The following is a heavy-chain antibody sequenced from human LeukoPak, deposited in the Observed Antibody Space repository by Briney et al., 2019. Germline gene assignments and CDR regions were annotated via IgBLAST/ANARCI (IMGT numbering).Heavy chain of an antibody. CDR1: GGSFSGYY. CDR2: INHSGST. V-gene: IGHV4-34*01. CDR3: AKSGTRAYFDY. J-gene: IGHJ4*02. D-gene: IGHD6-25*01. Sequence: SETLSLTCAVYGGSFSGYYWSWIRQPPGKGLEWIGEINHSGSTNYNPSLKSRVTISVDTSKNQFSLKLSSVTAADTAVYYCAKSGTRAYFDYWGQGTLVTVSS.